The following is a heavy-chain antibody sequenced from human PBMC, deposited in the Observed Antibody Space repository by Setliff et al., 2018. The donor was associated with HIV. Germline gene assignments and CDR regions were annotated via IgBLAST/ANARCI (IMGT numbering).Heavy chain of an antibody. CDR1: GDSISSSIYY. V-gene: IGHV4-39*01. J-gene: IGHJ6*03. Sequence: SETLSLTCTVSGDSISSSIYYWGWVRQPPGKGLEWIGGIYYTGSPFYKPPLKSRVTISVDTSNNQFSLKLSSVTAADTAVYYCARGGGTSSPIDYHYYIDVWGKGTTVTVSS. CDR2: IYYTGSP. D-gene: IGHD6-6*01. CDR3: ARGGGTSSPIDYHYYIDV.